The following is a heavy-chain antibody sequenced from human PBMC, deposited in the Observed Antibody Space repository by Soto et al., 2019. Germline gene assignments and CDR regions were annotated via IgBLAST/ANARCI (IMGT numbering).Heavy chain of an antibody. CDR1: RFTFSTYA. J-gene: IGHJ6*02. CDR3: ARDMSGGTYNYYYGMDV. Sequence: PGGSLRLSCAASRFTFSTYAMSWVRQAPGKGLEWVSAISGSGGSTYYADSVKGRFTISRDNSKNTLYLQMNSLRADDTAFYYCARDMSGGTYNYYYGMDVWGQGTTVTVSS. D-gene: IGHD1-26*01. V-gene: IGHV3-23*01. CDR2: ISGSGGST.